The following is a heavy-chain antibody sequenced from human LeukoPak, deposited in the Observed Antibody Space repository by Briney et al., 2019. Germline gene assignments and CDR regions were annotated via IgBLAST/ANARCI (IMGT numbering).Heavy chain of an antibody. CDR2: INSDGSST. CDR1: GFTFSSYW. V-gene: IGHV3-74*01. Sequence: GGSLRLSCAASGFTFSSYWMHWVRQAPGKGLVWVSRINSDGSSTNYADSVKGRFTISRDNARNTLYLQMNSLRAEDTAVYYCARPRKYCSSSSCPYYFDYWGQGTLVTVSS. J-gene: IGHJ4*02. D-gene: IGHD2-2*01. CDR3: ARPRKYCSSSSCPYYFDY.